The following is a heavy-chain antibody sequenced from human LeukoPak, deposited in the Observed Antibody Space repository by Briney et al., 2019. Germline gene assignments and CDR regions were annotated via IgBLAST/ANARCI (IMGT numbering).Heavy chain of an antibody. D-gene: IGHD3-16*01. CDR3: ARDGLIMTTDSYFDY. CDR1: GFTFCYYG. J-gene: IGHJ4*02. CDR2: ISWSRSSK. Sequence: GGSLSLLCAASGFTFCYYGVRGLPPAPGEGGEGVSNISWSRSSKAYEDSVKSRFTIYRDYAKNSLYLQMNSLRAEDTALYYCARDGLIMTTDSYFDYWGEGTLVTVSS. V-gene: IGHV3-20*04.